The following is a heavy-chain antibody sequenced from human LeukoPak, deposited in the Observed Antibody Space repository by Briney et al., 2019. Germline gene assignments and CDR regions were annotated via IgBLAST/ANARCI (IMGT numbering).Heavy chain of an antibody. Sequence: GGALRLSCAASGFTVSSNYMSWVRQARGKGVAWVSVIYSGGSTYYAGSVKGGFPISRDNSKNSLYLQMNSLRAENTAVYYCANDPYYYDSSDIWGQGTMVTVSS. D-gene: IGHD3-22*01. CDR1: GFTVSSNY. V-gene: IGHV3-53*05. CDR2: IYSGGST. CDR3: ANDPYYYDSSDI. J-gene: IGHJ3*02.